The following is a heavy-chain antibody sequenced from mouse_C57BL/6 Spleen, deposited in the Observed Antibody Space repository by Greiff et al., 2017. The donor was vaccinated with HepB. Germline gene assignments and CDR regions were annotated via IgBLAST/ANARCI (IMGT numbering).Heavy chain of an antibody. Sequence: QVHVKQSGAELVRPGASVKLSCKASGYTFTDYYINWVKQRPGQGLEWIARIYPGSGNTYYNEKFKGKATLTAEKSSSTAYMQLSSLTSEDSAVYFCAREVIYYGNYYAMDYWGQGTSVTVSS. CDR1: GYTFTDYY. D-gene: IGHD2-1*01. V-gene: IGHV1-76*01. CDR2: IYPGSGNT. J-gene: IGHJ4*01. CDR3: AREVIYYGNYYAMDY.